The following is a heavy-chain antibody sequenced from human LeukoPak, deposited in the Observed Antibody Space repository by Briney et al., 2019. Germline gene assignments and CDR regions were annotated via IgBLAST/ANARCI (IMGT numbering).Heavy chain of an antibody. D-gene: IGHD3-10*01. CDR3: ARGAYHYGSGSYYFDY. Sequence: SETLSLTCTVSAYSISSAYYWGWIRQPPGKGLEWIGSIYHSGSTYYNPSLKSRVTISVDTSKNQFSLRLSSVTAADTAVYYCARGAYHYGSGSYYFDYWGQGTLVTVSS. J-gene: IGHJ4*02. CDR1: AYSISSAYY. V-gene: IGHV4-38-2*02. CDR2: IYHSGST.